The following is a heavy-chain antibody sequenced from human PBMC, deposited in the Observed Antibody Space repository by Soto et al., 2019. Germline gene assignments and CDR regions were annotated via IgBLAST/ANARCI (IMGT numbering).Heavy chain of an antibody. J-gene: IGHJ1*01. CDR3: ARDLGSSWYPEYFQH. CDR1: GFTFSNYW. V-gene: IGHV3-48*01. D-gene: IGHD6-13*01. CDR2: ISNNRSNK. Sequence: GGSLRLSCAASGFTFSNYWMSWVRQAPGKGLEWVSYISNNRSNKYYADSVKGRFTISRDNAKNSLYLQMNSLRAEDTAVYYCARDLGSSWYPEYFQHWGQGTLVTVSS.